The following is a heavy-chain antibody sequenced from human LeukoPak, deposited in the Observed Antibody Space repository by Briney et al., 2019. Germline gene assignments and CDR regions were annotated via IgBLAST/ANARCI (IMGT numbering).Heavy chain of an antibody. D-gene: IGHD3-10*01. CDR3: ARAYMVRGVPYYYYGMDV. Sequence: PSETLSLTCTVSGGSISSYYWSWIRRPAGKGLEWIGRIYTSGSTNYNPSLKSRVTMSVDTSKNQFSLKLSSVTAADTAVYYCARAYMVRGVPYYYYGMDVWGQGTTVTVSS. CDR1: GGSISSYY. J-gene: IGHJ6*02. V-gene: IGHV4-4*07. CDR2: IYTSGST.